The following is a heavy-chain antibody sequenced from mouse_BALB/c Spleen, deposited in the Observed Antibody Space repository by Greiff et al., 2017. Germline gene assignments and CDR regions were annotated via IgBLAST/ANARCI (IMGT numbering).Heavy chain of an antibody. CDR2: ISDGGSYT. CDR3: ARDRNYGYLLYAMDD. Sequence: EVKLVESGGGLVKPGGSLKLSCAASGFTFSDYYMYWVRQTPDKRLEWVATISDGGSYTYYPDSVKGRFTISRDNAKNNLYLQMNSLKSEDTAMYYCARDRNYGYLLYAMDDWGQGTTVTVSS. V-gene: IGHV5-4*02. J-gene: IGHJ4*01. CDR1: GFTFSDYY. D-gene: IGHD1-2*01.